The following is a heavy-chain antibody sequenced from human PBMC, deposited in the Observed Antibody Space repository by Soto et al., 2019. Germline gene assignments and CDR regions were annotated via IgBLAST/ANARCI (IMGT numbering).Heavy chain of an antibody. Sequence: QVQLVESGGGVVQPGRSLRLSCAASGFTFSSYGLHWVRQAPGKGLEWVAVILYDGSKKYYADSVKGRFTISRDNSKNTLYLQMNSLRAEDTAVYYCAKDLPDYGDYNPLLFGYWGQGTLVTVSS. CDR2: ILYDGSKK. V-gene: IGHV3-30*18. CDR1: GFTFSSYG. J-gene: IGHJ4*02. D-gene: IGHD4-17*01. CDR3: AKDLPDYGDYNPLLFGY.